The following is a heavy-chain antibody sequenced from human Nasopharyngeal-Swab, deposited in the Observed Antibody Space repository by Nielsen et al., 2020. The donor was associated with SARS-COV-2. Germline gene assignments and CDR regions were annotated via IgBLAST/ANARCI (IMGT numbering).Heavy chain of an antibody. CDR1: GYTFTSYA. CDR2: INTNTGNP. CDR3: ARGPRYYYDSSGYYQTETINDF. V-gene: IGHV7-4-1*02. J-gene: IGHJ4*02. D-gene: IGHD3-22*01. Sequence: ASVEVSCKASGYTFTSYAMNWVRQAPGQGLEWMGWINTNTGNPTYAQGFTGRFVFSLDTSVSTAYLQISSLKAEDTAVYYCARGPRYYYDSSGYYQTETINDFWGQGTLVTVSS.